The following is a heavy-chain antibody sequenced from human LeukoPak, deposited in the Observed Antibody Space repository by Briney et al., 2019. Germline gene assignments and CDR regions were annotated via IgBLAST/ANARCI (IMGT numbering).Heavy chain of an antibody. V-gene: IGHV3-30*02. CDR1: GFTFSIYG. J-gene: IGHJ4*02. CDR3: ANEKAAAGD. Sequence: PGGSLRLSCAASGFTFSIYGMHWVRQAPGKGLEWVAFIRTDGIDKYYADSVKGRFTISRDNSKNTLYLQMNSLRAEDTAVYYCANEKAAAGDWGQGTLVTVSS. D-gene: IGHD6-13*01. CDR2: IRTDGIDK.